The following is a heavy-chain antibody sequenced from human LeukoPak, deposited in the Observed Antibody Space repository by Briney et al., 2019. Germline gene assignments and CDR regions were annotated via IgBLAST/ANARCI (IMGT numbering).Heavy chain of an antibody. D-gene: IGHD3-3*01. CDR1: GFTFSSYG. CDR2: ISYDGSNK. J-gene: IGHJ6*03. CDR3: AKGWVGYDFWSGYSHYYYMDV. V-gene: IGHV3-30*18. Sequence: GGSLRLSCAASGFTFSSYGMHWVRQAPGKGLEWVAVISYDGSNKYYADSVKGRFTISRDNSKNTLYLQMNSLRAEDTAVYYCAKGWVGYDFWSGYSHYYYMDVWGKGTTVTVSS.